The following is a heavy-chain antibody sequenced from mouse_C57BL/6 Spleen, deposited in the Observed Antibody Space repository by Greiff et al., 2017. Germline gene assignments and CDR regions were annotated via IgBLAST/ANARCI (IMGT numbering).Heavy chain of an antibody. J-gene: IGHJ2*01. V-gene: IGHV1-15*01. CDR3: TTYYYGS. CDR1: GYTFTDYE. D-gene: IGHD1-1*01. CDR2: IDPETGGT. Sequence: VQLQQSGAELVRPGASVTLSCKASGYTFTDYEMHWVKQTPVHGLEWIGAIDPETGGTAYNQKFKGKAILTADKSSSTAYMELRGLTSEDSAVYYCTTYYYGSWGQGTTLTVSS.